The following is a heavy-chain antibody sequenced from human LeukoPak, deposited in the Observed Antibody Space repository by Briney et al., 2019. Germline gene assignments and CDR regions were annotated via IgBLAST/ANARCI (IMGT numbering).Heavy chain of an antibody. CDR3: AKDGYCGGDCYDY. CDR1: GFTFSSYG. D-gene: IGHD2-21*01. CDR2: ISGSGGST. Sequence: GGSLRLSCAASGFTFSSYGMSWVRQAPGKGLEWVSAISGSGGSTYYADSVKGRFTISRDNSKNTLYLQMNSLRAEDTAVYYCAKDGYCGGDCYDYWGQGTLVTVSS. V-gene: IGHV3-23*01. J-gene: IGHJ4*02.